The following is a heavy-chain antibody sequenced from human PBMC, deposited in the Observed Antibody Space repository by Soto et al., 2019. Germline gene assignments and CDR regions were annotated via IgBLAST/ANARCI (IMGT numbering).Heavy chain of an antibody. Sequence: PGGSLRLSCAASGFTFSDYYIHWIRQAPGKGLEWVSYISTSGRTIYYADSVKGRFTISRDNAKNSLYLQMNSLRAEDTAVYYCARSITGWAFDIWGQGTMVTVSS. CDR2: ISTSGRTI. J-gene: IGHJ3*02. D-gene: IGHD3-10*01. CDR1: GFTFSDYY. V-gene: IGHV3-11*01. CDR3: ARSITGWAFDI.